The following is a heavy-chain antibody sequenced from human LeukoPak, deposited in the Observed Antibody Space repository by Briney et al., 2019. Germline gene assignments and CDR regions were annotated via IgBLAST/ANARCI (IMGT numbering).Heavy chain of an antibody. D-gene: IGHD3-10*01. J-gene: IGHJ4*02. CDR2: ISTYNGNT. CDR3: ARSMVRAVTQVASDY. V-gene: IGHV1-18*01. Sequence: GASVKVSCKASGYTYSDYGISWVRQALGKGLEGMGWISTYNGNTIYAEKLQGRVTMTTDTSTSTAYMELRSLRSDDTAVYYCARSMVRAVTQVASDYWGQGTLVTVSS. CDR1: GYTYSDYG.